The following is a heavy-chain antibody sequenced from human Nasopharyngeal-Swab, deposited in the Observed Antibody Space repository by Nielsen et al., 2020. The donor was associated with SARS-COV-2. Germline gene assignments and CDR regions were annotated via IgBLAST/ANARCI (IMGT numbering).Heavy chain of an antibody. J-gene: IGHJ4*02. CDR1: GFTFSSYV. CDR3: AKDRLPHSSTWTIDY. Sequence: GESLKISCAASGFTFSSYVMSWVRQAPGKGRELVSSISSSSGSMHYGDSVKGRFTISRDNSKNTLYLQMESLRVEDTAVYYCAKDRLPHSSTWTIDYWGQGTLVTVSS. D-gene: IGHD6-13*01. V-gene: IGHV3-23*01. CDR2: ISSSSGSM.